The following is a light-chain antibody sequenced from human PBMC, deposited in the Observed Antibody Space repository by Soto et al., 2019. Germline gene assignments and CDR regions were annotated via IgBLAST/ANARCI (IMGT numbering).Light chain of an antibody. CDR3: QQYYTYWHM. V-gene: IGKV1-5*01. J-gene: IGKJ1*01. CDR1: QSIRAY. CDR2: DAS. Sequence: DIQMTQSPSTLSASVGDRVIITCRASQSIRAYLAWYQQKPGKAPKLLIYDASNLESGVPSTFSGSGSGTEFTLTISSLQPDDFATYYCQQYYTYWHMFGQGTRVEIK.